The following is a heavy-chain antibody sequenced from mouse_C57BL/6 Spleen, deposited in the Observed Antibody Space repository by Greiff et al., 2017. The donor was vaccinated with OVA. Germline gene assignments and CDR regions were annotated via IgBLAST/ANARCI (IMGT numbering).Heavy chain of an antibody. CDR3: ASPVTGASAWFAY. CDR1: GYTFTSYW. D-gene: IGHD4-1*01. CDR2: IDPSDSYT. V-gene: IGHV1-50*01. Sequence: QVQLQQSGAELVKPGASVKLSCKASGYTFTSYWMQWVKQRPGQGLEWIGEIDPSDSYTNYNQKFKGKATLTVDTSSSTAYMQLSSLTSEDSAVYYCASPVTGASAWFAYWGQGTLVTVSA. J-gene: IGHJ3*01.